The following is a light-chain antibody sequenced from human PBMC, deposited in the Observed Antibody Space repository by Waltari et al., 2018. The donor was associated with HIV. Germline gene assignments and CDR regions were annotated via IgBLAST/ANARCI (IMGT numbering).Light chain of an antibody. CDR1: QIISSN. CDR3: QQYNNWPPLT. Sequence: EIVMTQSPATLSVSPGARATLSCRTSQIISSNLAWYQQKPGQAPRLLIYGGSTRATGSPARISGSGSGTEFTLTISSLQSEDFAVNYCQQYNNWPPLTFGGGTKVEIK. J-gene: IGKJ4*01. V-gene: IGKV3-15*01. CDR2: GGS.